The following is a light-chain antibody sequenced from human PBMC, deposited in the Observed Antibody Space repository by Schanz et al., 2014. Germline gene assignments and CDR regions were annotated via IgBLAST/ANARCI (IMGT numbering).Light chain of an antibody. J-gene: IGLJ3*02. CDR2: EVS. CDR3: SSYAGSSFL. Sequence: QSALTQPPSASGSPGQSVTISCNGTSSDVGGYDYVSWYQQHPGKAPKLMIYEVSKRPSGVPNRFSGSKSGNTASLTVSGLQAEDEADYYCSSYAGSSFLFGGGTKLTVL. CDR1: SSDVGGYDY. V-gene: IGLV2-8*01.